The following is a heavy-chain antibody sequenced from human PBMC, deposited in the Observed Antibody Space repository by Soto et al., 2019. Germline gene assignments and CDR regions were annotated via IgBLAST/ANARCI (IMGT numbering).Heavy chain of an antibody. CDR2: IYYSGNT. CDR1: GGSISSGGYY. D-gene: IGHD4-17*01. CDR3: ARGVGTVTGGDY. J-gene: IGHJ4*02. Sequence: QVQLQESGPGLVKPSQTLSLTCTVSGGSISSGGYYWSWIRQHPGKGLEWIGYIYYSGNTYYNPPPKSRVTISVDRSKNQFSRKLSSVTAADTAVYYCARGVGTVTGGDYWGQGTLVTVSS. V-gene: IGHV4-31*03.